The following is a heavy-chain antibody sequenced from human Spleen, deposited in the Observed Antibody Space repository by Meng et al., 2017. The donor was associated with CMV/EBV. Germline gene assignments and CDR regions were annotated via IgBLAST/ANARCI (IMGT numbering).Heavy chain of an antibody. J-gene: IGHJ4*02. V-gene: IGHV5-51*01. CDR3: ARPTVAGTWSAFDF. CDR2: IYPGDSDT. CDR1: GYSFNTYW. Sequence: GESLKISCKGSGYSFNTYWIAWVRQMPGKGLECMGIIYPGDSDTRYSPSFEGQVTISVDKSISTAYLQWSSLKTSDTAMYYCARPTVAGTWSAFDFWGQGTLVTVSS. D-gene: IGHD6-19*01.